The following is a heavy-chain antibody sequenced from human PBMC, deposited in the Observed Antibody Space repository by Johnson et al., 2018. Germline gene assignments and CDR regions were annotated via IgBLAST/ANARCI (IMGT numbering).Heavy chain of an antibody. D-gene: IGHD3-3*01. CDR3: AIRELQFLGGGH. J-gene: IGHJ1*01. CDR2: SRSKGSGYTT. Sequence: VQLVEAGGGLVQPGGSLRLSCEASGFTLSDHYMDWVRQTPGKGLEWVGRSRSKGSGYTTEYAAAVKGRFTFSRDDSKNTLYLQMNSLKTEDTAVYYGAIRELQFLGGGHWGQGTLVTVSS. CDR1: GFTLSDHY. V-gene: IGHV3-72*01.